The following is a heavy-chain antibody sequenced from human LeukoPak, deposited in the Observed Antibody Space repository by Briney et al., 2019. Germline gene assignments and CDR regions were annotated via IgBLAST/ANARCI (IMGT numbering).Heavy chain of an antibody. D-gene: IGHD3-10*01. Sequence: GGSLRLSCAASGFTVSSNYMSWVRQAPGKGLEWVSAISGSGGSTYYADSVKGRFTISRDNSKNTLYLQMNSLRAEDTAVYYCAKDGESTPHFDYWGQGTLVTVSS. CDR2: ISGSGGST. CDR3: AKDGESTPHFDY. J-gene: IGHJ4*02. V-gene: IGHV3-23*01. CDR1: GFTVSSNY.